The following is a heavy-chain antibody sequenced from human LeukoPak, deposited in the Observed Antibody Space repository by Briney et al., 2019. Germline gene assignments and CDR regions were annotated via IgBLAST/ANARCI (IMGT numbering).Heavy chain of an antibody. CDR1: GFTFSSYW. D-gene: IGHD3-9*01. J-gene: IGHJ6*02. V-gene: IGHV3-7*01. CDR2: IKQDGSEK. CDR3: ARPRDRYYDILTGHGMDV. Sequence: GGSLRLSCAASGFTFSSYWMSWVRQAPGKGLEWVANIKQDGSEKYYVDSVKGRFTISRDNAKNSLYLQMNSLRAEDTAVYYCARPRDRYYDILTGHGMDVWGQGTTVTVSS.